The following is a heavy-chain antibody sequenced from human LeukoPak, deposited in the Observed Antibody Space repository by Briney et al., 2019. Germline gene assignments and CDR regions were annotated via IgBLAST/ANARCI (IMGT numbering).Heavy chain of an antibody. V-gene: IGHV1-69*06. D-gene: IGHD3-10*01. CDR2: IIPIFGTA. CDR3: ARDKELWFGELSPGGY. J-gene: IGHJ4*02. Sequence: SVKVSCKASGGTFSSYAISWVRQAPGQGLEWMGGIIPIFGTANYAQKFQGRVTITADKSTSTAYMELSSLRSEDTAVYYCARDKELWFGELSPGGYWGQGTLVTVSS. CDR1: GGTFSSYA.